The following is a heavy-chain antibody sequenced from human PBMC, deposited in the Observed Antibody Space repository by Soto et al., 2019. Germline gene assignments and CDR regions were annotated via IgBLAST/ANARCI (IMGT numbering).Heavy chain of an antibody. CDR3: ARVHRSAAASFDY. V-gene: IGHV4-59*01. J-gene: IGHJ4*02. D-gene: IGHD2-2*01. CDR2: IYYSGST. Sequence: SETLSLTCTVSGGSISSYYWSWIRQPPGKGLEWIGYIYYSGSTNYNPSLKSRVTISVDTSKNQFSLKLSSVTAADTAVYYCARVHRSAAASFDYWGQGTLVTVSS. CDR1: GGSISSYY.